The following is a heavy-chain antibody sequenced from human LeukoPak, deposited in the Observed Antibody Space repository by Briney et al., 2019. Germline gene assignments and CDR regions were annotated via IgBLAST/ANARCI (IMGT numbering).Heavy chain of an antibody. V-gene: IGHV1-46*01. J-gene: IGHJ3*02. CDR2: INPSGGST. CDR1: GYTFTSYY. CDR3: AREGDLENDAFDI. D-gene: IGHD1-1*01. Sequence: EASVKVSCKASGYTFTSYYVHWVRQAPGQGLEWMGIINPSGGSTSYAQKLQGRVTMTRDTSTSTVYMELSSLRSEDTAVYYCAREGDLENDAFDIWGQGTMVTVSS.